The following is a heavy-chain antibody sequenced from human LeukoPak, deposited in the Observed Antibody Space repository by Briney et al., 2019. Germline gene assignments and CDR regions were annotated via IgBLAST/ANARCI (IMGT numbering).Heavy chain of an antibody. J-gene: IGHJ4*02. CDR1: GGTFSSYA. CDR2: IIPIFGTA. Sequence: SVKVSCKASGGTFSSYAISWVRQAPGQGLEWMGGIIPIFGTANYAQKFQGRVTITADESTSTAYMELSSLRSEDTAVYYCTYYYGSGSYPERTLDSIHWGQGTLVTVSS. CDR3: TYYYGSGSYPERTLDSIH. D-gene: IGHD3-10*01. V-gene: IGHV1-69*13.